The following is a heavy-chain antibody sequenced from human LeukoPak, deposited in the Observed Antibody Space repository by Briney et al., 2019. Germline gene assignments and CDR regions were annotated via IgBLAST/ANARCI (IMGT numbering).Heavy chain of an antibody. D-gene: IGHD3-10*01. CDR2: IYYSGST. CDR3: ARAVRVAGVLPFDH. CDR1: GGSISSFY. Sequence: SETLSLTCTVSGGSISSFYWSWIRQPPGKGLEWVGYIYYSGSTNYNPPLKNRVTISVDTSKNQFSLKLSSVTAADTAVYYCARAVRVAGVLPFDHWGQGTLVTVSS. V-gene: IGHV4-59*01. J-gene: IGHJ4*02.